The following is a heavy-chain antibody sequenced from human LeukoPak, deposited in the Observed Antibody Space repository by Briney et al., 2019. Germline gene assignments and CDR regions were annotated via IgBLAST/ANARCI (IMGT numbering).Heavy chain of an antibody. CDR1: GFTFSSYS. V-gene: IGHV3-21*01. CDR2: ISSGSVYI. D-gene: IGHD6-13*01. J-gene: IGHJ4*02. Sequence: PGGSLRLSCAASGFTFSSYSMNWVRQAPGKGLEWVSSISSGSVYIYYADSMKGRFTISRDNAENSMYLQMYSLRAEDTAVYYCARGPKYISATGPYYFDYWGQGTPVTVSS. CDR3: ARGPKYISATGPYYFDY.